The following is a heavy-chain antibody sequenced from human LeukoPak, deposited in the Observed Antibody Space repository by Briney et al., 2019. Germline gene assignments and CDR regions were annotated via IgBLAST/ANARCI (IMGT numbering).Heavy chain of an antibody. CDR1: GFTFDDYA. J-gene: IGHJ4*02. D-gene: IGHD3-3*01. CDR3: ARAGVVRIDY. V-gene: IGHV3-21*01. CDR2: ISSSSSYI. Sequence: PGGSLRLSCAASGFTFDDYAMHWVRQAPGKGLEWVSSISSSSSYIYYADSVKGRFTIPRDNAKNSLYLQMNSLRAEDTAVYYCARAGVVRIDYWGQGTLVTVSS.